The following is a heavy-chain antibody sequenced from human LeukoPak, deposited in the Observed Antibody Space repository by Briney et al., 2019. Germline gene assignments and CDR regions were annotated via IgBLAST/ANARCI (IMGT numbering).Heavy chain of an antibody. CDR1: GFTFSSYW. V-gene: IGHV3-23*01. D-gene: IGHD4-23*01. Sequence: GGSLRLSCAASGFTFSSYWMSSVRQAPGKGLEWVSAISGSGGSTYYADSVKGRFTISRDNSKNTLYLQMNSLRAEDTAVYYCAKDQRYGNAFDIWGQGTMVTVSS. CDR3: AKDQRYGNAFDI. CDR2: ISGSGGST. J-gene: IGHJ3*02.